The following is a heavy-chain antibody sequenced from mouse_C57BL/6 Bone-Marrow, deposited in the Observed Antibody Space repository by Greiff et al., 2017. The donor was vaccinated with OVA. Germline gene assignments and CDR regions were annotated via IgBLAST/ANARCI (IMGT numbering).Heavy chain of an antibody. J-gene: IGHJ2*01. Sequence: QVQLQQPGAELVMPGASVKLSCKASGYTFTSYWMHWVKQRPGQGREWIGEIDPSDSYTNYNQKFKGKSTLTVDKSSSTAYMQLSSLTSEDSAVYYCAIYYGSSSNYFDYWGQGTTLTVSS. V-gene: IGHV1-69*01. D-gene: IGHD1-1*01. CDR2: IDPSDSYT. CDR3: AIYYGSSSNYFDY. CDR1: GYTFTSYW.